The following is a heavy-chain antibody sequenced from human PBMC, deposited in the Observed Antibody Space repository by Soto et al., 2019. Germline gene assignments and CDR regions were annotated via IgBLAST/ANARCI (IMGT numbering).Heavy chain of an antibody. Sequence: GSGPTLVNPTQTLTLTCTFSGFSLSTSGMCVSWIRQPPGKALEWLALIDWDDDKYYSTSLKTRLTISKDTSKNQVVLTMTNMDAVDTATYYCARGSYFYNWFDPWGQGTLVTSPQ. D-gene: IGHD1-26*01. CDR1: GFSLSTSGMC. J-gene: IGHJ5*02. V-gene: IGHV2-70*01. CDR2: IDWDDDK. CDR3: ARGSYFYNWFDP.